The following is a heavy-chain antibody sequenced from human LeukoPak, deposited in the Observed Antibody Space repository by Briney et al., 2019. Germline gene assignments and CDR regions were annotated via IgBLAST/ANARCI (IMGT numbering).Heavy chain of an antibody. CDR1: GFTFSSYA. CDR2: ISGSGGST. CDR3: AKDGGYFDWLLSPFFDY. Sequence: GGSLRLSCAASGFTFSSYAMSWVRQAPGKGLEWVSAISGSGGSTYYADSVKGRFTISRDNYKNTLYLQMNSLRAEDTAVYYCAKDGGYFDWLLSPFFDYWGQGTLVTVSS. V-gene: IGHV3-23*01. D-gene: IGHD3-9*01. J-gene: IGHJ4*02.